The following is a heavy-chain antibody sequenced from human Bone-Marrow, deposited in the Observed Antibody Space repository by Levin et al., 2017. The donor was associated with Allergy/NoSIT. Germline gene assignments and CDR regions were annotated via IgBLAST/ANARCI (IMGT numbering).Heavy chain of an antibody. Sequence: SETLSLTCAVYGGSLGGYLWTWIRQPPGKGLEWIGEVHHSGNTKSNPSLESRLTVSIDTSKNQFFLHLASVTAADTATYYCVRGAIRGGLIRGPKWFDPWGQGNLVIVSS. CDR3: VRGAIRGGLIRGPKWFDP. CDR1: GGSLGGYL. J-gene: IGHJ5*02. D-gene: IGHD2-15*01. CDR2: VHHSGNT. V-gene: IGHV4-34*01.